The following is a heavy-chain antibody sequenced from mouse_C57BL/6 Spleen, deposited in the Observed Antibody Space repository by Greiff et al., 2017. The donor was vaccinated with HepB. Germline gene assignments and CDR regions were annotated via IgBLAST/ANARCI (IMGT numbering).Heavy chain of an antibody. J-gene: IGHJ3*01. Sequence: VKLQESGPELVKPGASVKISCKASGYAFSSSWMNWVKQRPGKGLEWIGRIYPGDGDTNYNGKFKGKATLTADKSSSTAYMQLSSLTSEDSAVYFCAREKEIAYWGQGTLVTVSA. CDR3: AREKEIAY. V-gene: IGHV1-82*01. CDR2: IYPGDGDT. CDR1: GYAFSSSW.